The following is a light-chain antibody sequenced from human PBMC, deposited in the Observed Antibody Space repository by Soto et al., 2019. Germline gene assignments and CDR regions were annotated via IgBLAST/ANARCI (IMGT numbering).Light chain of an antibody. CDR1: SSDIGDYNY. CDR3: ISSTTTTSLVV. J-gene: IGLJ3*02. CDR2: DVS. Sequence: QSALTQPASVSGSPGQSITISSTGTSSDIGDYNYVSWYQQYPGKVPKLVIYDVSHRPSGVSNRFSGSKSGNTASLTISGLQAEDEADYYCISSTTTTSLVVFGGGTQLTVL. V-gene: IGLV2-14*01.